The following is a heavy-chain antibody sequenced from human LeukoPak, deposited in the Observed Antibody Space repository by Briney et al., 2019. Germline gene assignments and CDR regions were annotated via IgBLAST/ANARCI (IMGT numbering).Heavy chain of an antibody. CDR2: ISYDGSNK. Sequence: GRSLRLSCAASGFTFSSYGMHGVGQAPGKGREGVAVISYDGSNKYYADSVKGRCTISRDNSNNTLYLQMNSLSAEDTAVYYCAKDRLYYYDSSGYYDWGQGTLVTVSS. CDR3: AKDRLYYYDSSGYYD. D-gene: IGHD3-22*01. CDR1: GFTFSSYG. J-gene: IGHJ4*02. V-gene: IGHV3-30*18.